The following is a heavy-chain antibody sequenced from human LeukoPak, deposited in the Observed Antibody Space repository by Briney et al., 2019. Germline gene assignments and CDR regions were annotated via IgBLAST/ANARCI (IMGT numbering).Heavy chain of an antibody. CDR2: IYYTGTT. Sequence: SETLSLTCTVSGGSISRYYWSWIRQPPGKGLEWIGYIYYTGTTNYNPSLKSRVTISVDTSKNQFSLKLSSVTAADTAVYYCARPRSIAADADAFDIWGQGTMVTVSS. D-gene: IGHD6-6*01. CDR1: GGSISRYY. CDR3: ARPRSIAADADAFDI. V-gene: IGHV4-59*12. J-gene: IGHJ3*02.